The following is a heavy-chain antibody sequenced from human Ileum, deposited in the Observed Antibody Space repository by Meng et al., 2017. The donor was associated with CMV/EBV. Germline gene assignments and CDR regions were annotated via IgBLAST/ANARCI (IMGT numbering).Heavy chain of an antibody. CDR2: ISGGGGTT. V-gene: IGHV3-23*01. CDR1: GFTFSSYV. J-gene: IGHJ4*02. D-gene: IGHD1/OR15-1a*01. CDR3: AKPLTTSCNKCYSDY. Sequence: GESLKISCAASGFTFSSYVMSWVRQAPGKGLDWVSGISGGGGTTYYADSVKGRFTISRENSKNTLYLQMNSLRAEDTAVYYCAKPLTTSCNKCYSDYWGQGTLVTVSS.